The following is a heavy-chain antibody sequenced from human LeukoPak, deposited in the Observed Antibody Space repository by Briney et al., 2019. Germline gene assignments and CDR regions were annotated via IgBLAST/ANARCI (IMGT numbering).Heavy chain of an antibody. Sequence: ASVKVSCKASGYTFTSYDISWVRHAPGQGLEWMGWISGYNGNTNYGQKFQGRVTVTTDKSTRTAYMGLRSLRSDDTAVDYCARGGGSGSNGMDVWGQGTTVTVSS. J-gene: IGHJ6*02. D-gene: IGHD3-10*01. V-gene: IGHV1-18*01. CDR3: ARGGGSGSNGMDV. CDR1: GYTFTSYD. CDR2: ISGYNGNT.